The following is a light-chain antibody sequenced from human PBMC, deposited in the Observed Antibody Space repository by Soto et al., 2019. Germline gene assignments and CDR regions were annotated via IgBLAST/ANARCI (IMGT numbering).Light chain of an antibody. Sequence: DIQMTQSPTSVSASVGDRVTITCRASQGISSWLAWYQQKPRKAPKLLIYAASSWQSGLPSRFIGCGYAAEFSPTISSRQPEDFVAYYCQQADSFPVTFGGGTKVDIK. CDR2: AAS. J-gene: IGKJ4*01. CDR1: QGISSW. V-gene: IGKV1-12*01. CDR3: QQADSFPVT.